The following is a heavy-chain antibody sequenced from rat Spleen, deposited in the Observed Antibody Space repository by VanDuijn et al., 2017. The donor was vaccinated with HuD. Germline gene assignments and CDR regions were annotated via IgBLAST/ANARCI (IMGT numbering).Heavy chain of an antibody. V-gene: IGHV5-20*01. CDR2: ISYDGSST. J-gene: IGHJ3*01. Sequence: EVQLVVSGGGLVQPGRSLKLSCAASGFTFSDYNMAWVRQAPTKGLEWVASISYDGSSTYYRDSVKGRFTISRDYAKSTLYLQMDSLRSEDTATYYCTTYPFAYWGQGTLVTVSS. CDR1: GFTFSDYN. D-gene: IGHD3-8*01. CDR3: TTYPFAY.